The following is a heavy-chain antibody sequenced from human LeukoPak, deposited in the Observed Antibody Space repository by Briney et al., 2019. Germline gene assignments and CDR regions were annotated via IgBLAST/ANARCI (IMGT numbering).Heavy chain of an antibody. J-gene: IGHJ4*02. CDR2: IKSKTDGGTT. CDR3: TTDSALVTATPYYFDY. D-gene: IGHD2-21*02. CDR1: RFTFSNAW. Sequence: GGSLRLSCAASRFTFSNAWMSWVRQAPGKGLEWVGRIKSKTDGGTTDYAAPVKGRFTISRDDSKNTLYLQMNSLKTEDTAVYYCTTDSALVTATPYYFDYWGQGTLVTVSS. V-gene: IGHV3-15*01.